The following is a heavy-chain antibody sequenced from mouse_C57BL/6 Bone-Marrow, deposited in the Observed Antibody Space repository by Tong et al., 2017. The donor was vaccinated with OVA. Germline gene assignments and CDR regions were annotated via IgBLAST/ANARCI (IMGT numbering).Heavy chain of an antibody. D-gene: IGHD1-1*01. Sequence: VQLQESGAELVRPRTSVKVSCKASGYAFTNYLIEWVKQRPGQGLEWIGVINPGSGGTNYNGKFKGKATLTADKSSSTAYMQLSSLTSEDSAVYFCARWNYYGSSSVYWGQGTLVTVSA. CDR2: INPGSGGT. V-gene: IGHV1-54*01. J-gene: IGHJ3*01. CDR3: ARWNYYGSSSVY. CDR1: GYAFTNYL.